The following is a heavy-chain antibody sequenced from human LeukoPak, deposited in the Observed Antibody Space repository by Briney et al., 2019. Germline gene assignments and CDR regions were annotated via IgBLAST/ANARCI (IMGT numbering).Heavy chain of an antibody. CDR1: GYTFTGYY. CDR2: INPNSGGT. V-gene: IGHV1-2*02. CDR3: ARDRGYCSSTSCSPFDY. Sequence: ASVKVSCKASGYTFTGYYMHWVRQAPGQGLEWMGWINPNSGGTNYAQKLQGRVTMTTDTSTSTAYMELRSLRSDDTAVYYCARDRGYCSSTSCSPFDYWGQGTLVTVSS. D-gene: IGHD2-2*01. J-gene: IGHJ4*02.